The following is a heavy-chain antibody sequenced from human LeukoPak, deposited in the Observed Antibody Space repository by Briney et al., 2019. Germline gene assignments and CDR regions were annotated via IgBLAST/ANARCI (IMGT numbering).Heavy chain of an antibody. V-gene: IGHV6-1*01. J-gene: IGHJ4*02. Sequence: SQTLSLTCAISGDSVSSNSAAWNWIRQSPSRGLEWLGRTYYRSKWYNDYAVSVKSRITINPDTSKNQFSLQLNSVTPEDTAVYYCAQSSYYDFWSGYYTGLGYWGQGTLVTVSS. CDR2: TYYRSKWYN. CDR3: AQSSYYDFWSGYYTGLGY. CDR1: GDSVSSNSAA. D-gene: IGHD3-3*01.